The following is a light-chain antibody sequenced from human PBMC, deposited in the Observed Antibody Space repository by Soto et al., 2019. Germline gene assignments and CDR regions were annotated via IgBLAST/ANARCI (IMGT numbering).Light chain of an antibody. CDR1: QSVFYSPKNKDY. J-gene: IGKJ4*01. CDR3: QQYYSTPLT. CDR2: WAS. V-gene: IGKV4-1*01. Sequence: DIVMTQSPDSLAVSLGERATINCKSSQSVFYSPKNKDYLAWFQQKPGQPPKLLIYWASTRESGVPDRFSGSGSGTDFTLTISSLQAEDVAVYYCQQYYSTPLTFGGGTKVDI.